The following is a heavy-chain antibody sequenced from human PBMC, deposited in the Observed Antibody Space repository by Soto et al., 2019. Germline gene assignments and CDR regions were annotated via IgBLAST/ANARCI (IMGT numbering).Heavy chain of an antibody. CDR1: GFTFSSYA. Sequence: GGSLRLSCAASGFTFSSYAMSWVRQAPGKGLEWVSYISSSSSTIYYADSVKGRFTISRDNAKNSLYLQMNSLRDEDTAVYYCARVGGGIVVVPAAMDNYGMDVWGQGTTVTVSS. CDR2: ISSSSSTI. V-gene: IGHV3-48*02. D-gene: IGHD2-2*01. CDR3: ARVGGGIVVVPAAMDNYGMDV. J-gene: IGHJ6*02.